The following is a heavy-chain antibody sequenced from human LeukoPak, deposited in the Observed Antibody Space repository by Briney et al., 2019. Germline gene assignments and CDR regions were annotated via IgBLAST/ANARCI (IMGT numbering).Heavy chain of an antibody. CDR2: IYHSGST. V-gene: IGHV4-30-2*01. CDR3: ASHYYDSSGYYFEDY. CDR1: GGSISSGGYY. D-gene: IGHD3-22*01. Sequence: PSQTLSLTCTVSGGSISSGGYYRSWIRQPPGKGLEWIGYIYHSGSTYYNPSLKSRVTISVDRSKNQFSLKLSSVTAADTAVYYCASHYYDSSGYYFEDYWGQGTLVTVSS. J-gene: IGHJ4*02.